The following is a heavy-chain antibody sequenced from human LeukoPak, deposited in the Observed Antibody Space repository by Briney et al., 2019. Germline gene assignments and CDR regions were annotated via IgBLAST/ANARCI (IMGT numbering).Heavy chain of an antibody. J-gene: IGHJ4*02. CDR3: ARETWKPYDY. D-gene: IGHD1-1*01. CDR1: EFTFSVYS. Sequence: GGSLRLSCAVSEFTFSVYSMSWVRQAPGKGLEWVAGIREDGNAKYDADSVKGRFTISRDNAKSLLYLQMSSLRAEDTAVYYCARETWKPYDYWGQGTLVTVSS. CDR2: IREDGNAK. V-gene: IGHV3-7*01.